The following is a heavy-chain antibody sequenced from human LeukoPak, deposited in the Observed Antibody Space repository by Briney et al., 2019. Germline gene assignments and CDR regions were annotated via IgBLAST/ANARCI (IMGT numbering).Heavy chain of an antibody. CDR3: ARATSGRVLGDTSDWFDP. Sequence: GGSLRLSCAASGFTFRDYWMTWVRQAAGKGLEWVASIEPDGSEKYYAGSVKGRFTLSRDDSKNTLYLQMNSLRAEDTALYYCARATSGRVLGDTSDWFDPWGQGTLVTVSS. J-gene: IGHJ5*02. V-gene: IGHV3-7*01. CDR1: GFTFRDYW. D-gene: IGHD2-8*02. CDR2: IEPDGSEK.